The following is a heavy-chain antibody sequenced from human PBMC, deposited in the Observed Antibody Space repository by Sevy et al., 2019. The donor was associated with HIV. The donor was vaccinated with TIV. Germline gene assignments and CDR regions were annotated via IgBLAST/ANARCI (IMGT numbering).Heavy chain of an antibody. V-gene: IGHV3-33*01. D-gene: IGHD3-10*01. J-gene: IGHJ4*02. CDR1: GFTFSSYA. Sequence: GGSLRLSCAASGFTFSSYAIHWVRQAPGKGLEWVAAIWYDGSNKYYADSVKGRFTISRDTSNNTLYLQMNTLRADDTAVYYYIYGRFWGQGTLVTVSS. CDR3: IYGRF. CDR2: IWYDGSNK.